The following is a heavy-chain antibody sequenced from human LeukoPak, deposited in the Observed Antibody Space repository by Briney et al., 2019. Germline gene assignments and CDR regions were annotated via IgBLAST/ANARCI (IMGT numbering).Heavy chain of an antibody. J-gene: IGHJ4*02. CDR2: INPNSGGT. V-gene: IGHV1-2*06. Sequence: ASVKVSCKASGYTFTGYYMHWVRQAPGQGLEWMGRINPNSGGTNYAQKFQGRVTMTRDASISTAHMELSRLRSDDTAVYYCARGYSYGYDYWGQGTLVTVSS. CDR3: ARGYSYGYDY. CDR1: GYTFTGYY. D-gene: IGHD5-18*01.